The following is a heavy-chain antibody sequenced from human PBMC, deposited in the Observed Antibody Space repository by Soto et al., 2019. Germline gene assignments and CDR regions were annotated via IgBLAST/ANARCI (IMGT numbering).Heavy chain of an antibody. CDR2: ISSSSSYI. J-gene: IGHJ3*02. D-gene: IGHD6-19*01. V-gene: IGHV3-21*01. CDR1: GFTFSSYS. CDR3: ARIPSIAVASDDAFDI. Sequence: PGGSLRLSCAASGFTFSSYSMNWVRQAPGKGLEWVSSISSSSSYIYYADSVKGRFTISRDNAKNSLYLQMNSLRAEDTAVYYCARIPSIAVASDDAFDIWGQGTMVTVSS.